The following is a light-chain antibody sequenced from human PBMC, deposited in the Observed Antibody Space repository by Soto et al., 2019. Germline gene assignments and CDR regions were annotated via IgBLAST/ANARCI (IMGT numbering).Light chain of an antibody. CDR2: EAS. CDR1: QDIRND. CDR3: LQYSTYPVT. Sequence: DIQMTQSPSSLSASVGDRVTITCRASQDIRNDLDWFQQKPVKAPERLIYEASNLQSGVPSRFSGSGSGTEFALTISSLQAEDFATYFCLQYSTYPVTFGQGTKVEIK. V-gene: IGKV1-17*01. J-gene: IGKJ1*01.